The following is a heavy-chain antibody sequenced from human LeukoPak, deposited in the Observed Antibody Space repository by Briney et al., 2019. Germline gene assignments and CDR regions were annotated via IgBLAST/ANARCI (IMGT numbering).Heavy chain of an antibody. D-gene: IGHD2-2*01. J-gene: IGHJ2*01. CDR3: ARLGCLTNSCSGYWYFDL. V-gene: IGHV5-51*01. Sequence: GESLKISCEGFGYSFTTYWIGWVRQMPGKGLEWMGIIYPGDSDTRYSPSFQGQVTISVDKSISTAFLQWSSLKASDTAMYYCARLGCLTNSCSGYWYFDLWGRGALVTVSS. CDR1: GYSFTTYW. CDR2: IYPGDSDT.